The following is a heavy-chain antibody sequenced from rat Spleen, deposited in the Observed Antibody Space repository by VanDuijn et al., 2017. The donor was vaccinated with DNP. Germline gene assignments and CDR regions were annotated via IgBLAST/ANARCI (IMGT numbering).Heavy chain of an antibody. CDR3: AKAGGYSPWYFDY. V-gene: IGHV5S23*01. Sequence: EVQLVESGGGLVQPGRSLKLSCAASGFTFTNYAMAWVRQAPTKGLEWVASITNTGGNTYYRDSVKGRFTISRDNTNSTLYLQMDSLRSEDTATYYCAKAGGYSPWYFDYWGQGVMVTVSS. CDR2: ITNTGGNT. CDR1: GFTFTNYA. D-gene: IGHD1-11*01. J-gene: IGHJ2*01.